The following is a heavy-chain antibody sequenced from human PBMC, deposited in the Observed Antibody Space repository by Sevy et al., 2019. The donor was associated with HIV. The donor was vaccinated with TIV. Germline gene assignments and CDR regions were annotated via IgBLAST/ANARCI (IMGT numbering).Heavy chain of an antibody. J-gene: IGHJ6*02. CDR3: AKDMALNYYGSGSYYNTQDGMDV. V-gene: IGHV3-30*18. Sequence: GGSLRLSCAASGFSFSNYAMHWVRQAPGKGLEWVAVISYEGSDEDYSDSVKGRFTITKDNSKNTLSLQMNGLTVEDTAVYYCAKDMALNYYGSGSYYNTQDGMDVWGRGTTVTVSS. CDR1: GFSFSNYA. D-gene: IGHD3-10*01. CDR2: ISYEGSDE.